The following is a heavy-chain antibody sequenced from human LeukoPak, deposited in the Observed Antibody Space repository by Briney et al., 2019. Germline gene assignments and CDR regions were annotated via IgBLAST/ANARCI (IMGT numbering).Heavy chain of an antibody. V-gene: IGHV4-59*01. D-gene: IGHD6-6*01. CDR2: IYNSGST. CDR1: GGSISSYY. Sequence: PSETLSLTCTVSGGSISSYYWSWIRQPPGKGLGWIGYIYNSGSTNYNPSLKSRVTISVDTSKNQFSLKLSSVTAADTAVYYCARDLGYSRSSAYYYGMDVWGQGTTVTVSS. J-gene: IGHJ6*02. CDR3: ARDLGYSRSSAYYYGMDV.